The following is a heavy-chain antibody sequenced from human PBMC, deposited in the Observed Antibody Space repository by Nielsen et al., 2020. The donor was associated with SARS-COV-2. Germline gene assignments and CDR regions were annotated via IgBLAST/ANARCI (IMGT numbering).Heavy chain of an antibody. D-gene: IGHD2-2*01. CDR2: INWNGGST. V-gene: IGHV3-20*03. Sequence: WIRQPPGKGLEWVSGINWNGGSTGYADSVKGRFTISRDNAKNSLYLQMNSLRAEDTAVYYCARDYRALVPAAIGYYGMDVWGQGTTVTVSS. J-gene: IGHJ6*02. CDR3: ARDYRALVPAAIGYYGMDV.